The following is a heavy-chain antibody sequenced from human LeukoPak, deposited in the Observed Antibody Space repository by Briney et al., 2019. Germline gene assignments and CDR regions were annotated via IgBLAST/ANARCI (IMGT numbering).Heavy chain of an antibody. V-gene: IGHV1-18*04. CDR2: ISAYNGNT. D-gene: IGHD3-10*01. CDR3: ARAYRSTMVRGAKSYFDY. Sequence: GASVKVSCKASGYTFTSYGISWVRQAPGQGLEWMGGISAYNGNTNYAQKLQGRVTMTTDTSTSTAYMELRSLRSDDTAVYYCARAYRSTMVRGAKSYFDYWGQGTLVTVSS. CDR1: GYTFTSYG. J-gene: IGHJ4*02.